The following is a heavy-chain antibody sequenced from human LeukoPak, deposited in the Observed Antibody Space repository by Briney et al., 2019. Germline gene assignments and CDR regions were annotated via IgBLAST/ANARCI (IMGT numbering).Heavy chain of an antibody. CDR1: GGTFSSYA. Sequence: ASVKVSCKASGGTFSSYAISWVRPAPGQGLEWMGGIIPIFGTANYAQKFQGRVTITADESTSTAYMELSSLRSEDTAVYYCASFSYYYDSSGYYPREDYFDYWGQGTLVTVST. J-gene: IGHJ4*02. D-gene: IGHD3-22*01. V-gene: IGHV1-69*13. CDR2: IIPIFGTA. CDR3: ASFSYYYDSSGYYPREDYFDY.